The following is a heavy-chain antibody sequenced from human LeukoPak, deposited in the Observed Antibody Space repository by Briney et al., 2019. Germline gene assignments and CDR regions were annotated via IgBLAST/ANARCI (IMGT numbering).Heavy chain of an antibody. D-gene: IGHD6-13*01. CDR1: GFTFSSYA. Sequence: PGGSLRLSCAASGFTFSSYAMSWVRQAPGKGLEWVSAISGSGGSTYYADSVKGRFTISRDNSKNTLYLQMNSLRAEDTAVYYCAKGSRNHQRYSSSWPYFDYWGQGTLVTVSS. V-gene: IGHV3-23*01. CDR2: ISGSGGST. J-gene: IGHJ4*02. CDR3: AKGSRNHQRYSSSWPYFDY.